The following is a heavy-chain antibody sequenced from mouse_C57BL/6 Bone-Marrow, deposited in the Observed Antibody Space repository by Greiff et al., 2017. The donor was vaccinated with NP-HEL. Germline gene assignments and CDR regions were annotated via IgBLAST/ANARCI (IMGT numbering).Heavy chain of an antibody. Sequence: QVQLQQPGAELVMPGASVKLSCKASGYTFTSYWMHWVKQRPGQGLEWIGEIDPSDSYTNYNQKFKGKSTLTVDKSSSKAYMQLSSLTSADSAVYYCARGIYYYGRAFAYWGQGTLVTVSA. V-gene: IGHV1-69*01. CDR3: ARGIYYYGRAFAY. CDR2: IDPSDSYT. CDR1: GYTFTSYW. D-gene: IGHD1-1*01. J-gene: IGHJ3*01.